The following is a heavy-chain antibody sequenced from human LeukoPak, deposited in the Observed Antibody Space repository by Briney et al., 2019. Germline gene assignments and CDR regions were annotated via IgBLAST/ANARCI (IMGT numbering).Heavy chain of an antibody. Sequence: PGGSLRLSCAASGFTFSSYWMSWVRQAPGKGLEWVSSISSSSSYIYYADSVKGRFTISRDNAKNSLYLQMNSLRAEDTAVYYCARDLESDYRAYGLDYWGQGTLVTVSS. D-gene: IGHD4-11*01. CDR2: ISSSSSYI. V-gene: IGHV3-21*01. CDR3: ARDLESDYRAYGLDY. J-gene: IGHJ4*02. CDR1: GFTFSSYW.